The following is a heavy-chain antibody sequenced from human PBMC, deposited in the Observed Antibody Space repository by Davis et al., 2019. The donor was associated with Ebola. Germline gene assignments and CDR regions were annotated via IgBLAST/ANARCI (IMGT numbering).Heavy chain of an antibody. V-gene: IGHV1-69*13. CDR2: IIPIFGTA. CDR3: ARDLVKGFWSGYYTGNWFDP. CDR1: GGTFSSYA. D-gene: IGHD3-3*01. J-gene: IGHJ5*02. Sequence: SVKVSCKASGGTFSSYAISWVRQAPGQGLEWMGGIIPIFGTANYAQKFQGRVTITADESTSTAYMELSSLRSEDTAVYYCARDLVKGFWSGYYTGNWFDPWGQGTLVTVSS.